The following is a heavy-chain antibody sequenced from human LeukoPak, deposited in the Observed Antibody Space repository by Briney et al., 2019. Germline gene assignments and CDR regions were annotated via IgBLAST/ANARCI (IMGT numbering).Heavy chain of an antibody. V-gene: IGHV3-23*01. Sequence: PGGSLRLSCAVSGFTFDDYGMSWVRQTPGKGLEWVSAISGSGGSTYYADSVKGRFTISRDNSKNTLYLQMNSLRAEDTAVYYCAKAVKSSWREYYMDVWGKGTTVTVSS. D-gene: IGHD6-13*01. CDR2: ISGSGGST. CDR3: AKAVKSSWREYYMDV. CDR1: GFTFDDYG. J-gene: IGHJ6*03.